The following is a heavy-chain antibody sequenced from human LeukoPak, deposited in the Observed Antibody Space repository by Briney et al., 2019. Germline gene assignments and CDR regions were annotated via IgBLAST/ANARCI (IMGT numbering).Heavy chain of an antibody. CDR2: IRSKAYGGTT. J-gene: IGHJ6*02. CDR3: TRWGEPYYYDSSGWPHYYYGMDV. CDR1: GFTFGDYA. D-gene: IGHD3-22*01. Sequence: SGGSLRLSCTASGFTFGDYAMSWFRQAPGKGLEWVGFIRSKAYGGTTEYAASVKGRFTISRDDSKSIAYLQMNSLKTEDTAVYYCTRWGEPYYYDSSGWPHYYYGMDVWGQGTTVTVSS. V-gene: IGHV3-49*03.